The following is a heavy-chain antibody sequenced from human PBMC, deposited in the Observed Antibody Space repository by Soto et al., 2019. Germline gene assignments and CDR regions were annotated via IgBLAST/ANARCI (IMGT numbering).Heavy chain of an antibody. V-gene: IGHV1-18*01. CDR1: GYSFITYG. J-gene: IGHJ6*02. Sequence: ASVKVSCKASGYSFITYGISWVRQAPGQGLEWMGWISTYNGNTKYAQKLQGRVTMTTDTSTTTGYMELRSLRSDDTAVYYCARDRPTSSIRARDYYYAMDVWGQGTTVT. CDR3: ARDRPTSSIRARDYYYAMDV. D-gene: IGHD6-6*01. CDR2: ISTYNGNT.